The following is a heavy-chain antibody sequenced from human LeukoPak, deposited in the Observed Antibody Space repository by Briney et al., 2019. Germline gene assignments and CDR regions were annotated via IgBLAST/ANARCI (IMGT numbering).Heavy chain of an antibody. CDR3: ARANYDCSDY. J-gene: IGHJ4*02. CDR2: IYTSGST. V-gene: IGHV4-4*07. D-gene: IGHD3-22*01. Sequence: SETLSLTCTVSGGSISSYYWSWVRQPPGQGLEWIGRIYTSGSTNYNPSLKSRVTMSVDTSKKQFYLKMRYVTAADTAVYYRARANYDCSDYWGQGTLVSVSS. CDR1: GGSISSYY.